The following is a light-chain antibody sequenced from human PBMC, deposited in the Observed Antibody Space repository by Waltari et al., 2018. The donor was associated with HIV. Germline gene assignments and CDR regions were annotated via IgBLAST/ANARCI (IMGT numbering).Light chain of an antibody. V-gene: IGLV2-23*02. CDR2: EVS. CDR3: CSYAGSSTYVV. J-gene: IGLJ2*01. CDR1: SSDVGSYNV. Sequence: QSALTQPASVSGSPGQSITISCTGTSSDVGSYNVVSWYQQHPGKAPKPMIYEVSKRPSGVSNRFSGSKSGNTASLTISGLQAEDEADYHCCSYAGSSTYVVFGGGTKLTVL.